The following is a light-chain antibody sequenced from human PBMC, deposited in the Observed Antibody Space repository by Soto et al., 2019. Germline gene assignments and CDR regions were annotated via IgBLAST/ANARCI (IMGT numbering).Light chain of an antibody. CDR1: QSVSSY. CDR2: DAS. CDR3: QQRSNWPPIT. Sequence: EIVLTQSPATLSLSPGERATLSCRASQSVSSYLAWYQQKPGQAPRLLIYDASNRATGIPARFSGSGSGTDFTLSISSLEPEAFSVYYCQQRSNWPPITFGQVERLE. V-gene: IGKV3-11*01. J-gene: IGKJ5*01.